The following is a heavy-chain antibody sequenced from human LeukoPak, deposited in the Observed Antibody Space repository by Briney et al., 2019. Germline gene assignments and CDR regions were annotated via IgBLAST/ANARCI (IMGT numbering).Heavy chain of an antibody. V-gene: IGHV3-9*01. Sequence: GRSLRLSCAASGFTFDDYAMHWVRQAPGKGLEWVSGISWNSGSIGYADSVKGRLTISRDNAKNSLYLQMNSLRAEDTALYYCAKDYAGNHGDYAYFDYWGQGTLVTVSS. CDR2: ISWNSGSI. D-gene: IGHD4-17*01. CDR3: AKDYAGNHGDYAYFDY. J-gene: IGHJ4*02. CDR1: GFTFDDYA.